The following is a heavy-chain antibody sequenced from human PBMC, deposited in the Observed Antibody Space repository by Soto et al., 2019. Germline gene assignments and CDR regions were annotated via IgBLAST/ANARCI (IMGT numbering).Heavy chain of an antibody. CDR1: GYTFTSFA. Sequence: ASVKVSCKASGYTFTSFAMHWVRQAPGQRLEWMGWINTGNGNTKYSQKFQGRVTITRDTSASTAYMEMSSLTSEDTALYYCARVDRGCTSPVTCYGNDWFDPSGQGTPVTVSS. V-gene: IGHV1-3*04. D-gene: IGHD1-1*01. CDR3: ARVDRGCTSPVTCYGNDWFDP. J-gene: IGHJ5*02. CDR2: INTGNGNT.